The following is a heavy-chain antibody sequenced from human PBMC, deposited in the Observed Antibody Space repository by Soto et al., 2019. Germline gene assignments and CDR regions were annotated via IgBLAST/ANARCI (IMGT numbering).Heavy chain of an antibody. J-gene: IGHJ3*02. CDR1: GFTFSKCG. D-gene: IGHD3-22*01. Sequence: QVQLVESGGGVVQPGRSLRLSCAASGFTFSKCGMHWVRQAPGKGLEWVAVISYDGSNEYYADSVKGRFTISRDNSNNTLYLQMNSLRDEDTAVYYCAKVDTIILVVSDAFDIWGLGTMVTVSS. V-gene: IGHV3-30*18. CDR3: AKVDTIILVVSDAFDI. CDR2: ISYDGSNE.